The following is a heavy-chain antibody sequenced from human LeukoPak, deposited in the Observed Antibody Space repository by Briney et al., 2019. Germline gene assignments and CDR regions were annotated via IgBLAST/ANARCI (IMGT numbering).Heavy chain of an antibody. D-gene: IGHD3-3*01. J-gene: IGHJ6*03. CDR3: ARNGYYYHYYYYMDV. V-gene: IGHV1-18*01. CDR1: GYTFTSYG. Sequence: ASVKVSCKASGYTFTSYGISWVRQAPGQGLEWMGWISAYNGNTNYAQKLQGRVTMTTDTSTSTAYMELRSLRSDDTAVYYCARNGYYYHYYYYMDVWGKGTTVTVSS. CDR2: ISAYNGNT.